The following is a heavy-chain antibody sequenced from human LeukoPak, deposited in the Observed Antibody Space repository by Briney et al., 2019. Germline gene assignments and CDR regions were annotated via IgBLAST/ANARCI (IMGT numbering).Heavy chain of an antibody. Sequence: PGGSLRLSCAASGFTFSSYAMYWVRQAPGKGMEWVAVISYDGSNKYYADSVKGRFTISRDNSKNTLYLQMNSLRAEDTAVYYCARAGPGYSSGWYSHYFDYWGQGTLVTVSS. V-gene: IGHV3-30-3*01. CDR2: ISYDGSNK. CDR1: GFTFSSYA. CDR3: ARAGPGYSSGWYSHYFDY. D-gene: IGHD6-19*01. J-gene: IGHJ4*02.